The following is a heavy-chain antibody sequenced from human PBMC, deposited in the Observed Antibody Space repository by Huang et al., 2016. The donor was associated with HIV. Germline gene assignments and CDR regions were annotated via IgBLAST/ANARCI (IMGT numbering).Heavy chain of an antibody. CDR3: AKIPPLHANLATSGPGPVDY. J-gene: IGHJ4*02. D-gene: IGHD6-13*01. V-gene: IGHV3-30*02. Sequence: QVQLVESGGGVVQPGGSLRLSCAASGFTFATYGMHWVRQAIGKGVEWVAFIRSDATDKYYADSVKGRFTASRDNSKNTLFLHMNSLRPEDTALYYCAKIPPLHANLATSGPGPVDYWGQGTLVTVSS. CDR1: GFTFATYG. CDR2: IRSDATDK.